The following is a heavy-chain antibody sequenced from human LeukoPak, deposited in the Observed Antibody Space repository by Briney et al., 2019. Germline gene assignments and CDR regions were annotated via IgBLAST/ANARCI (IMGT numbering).Heavy chain of an antibody. CDR1: GFTFNSYG. J-gene: IGHJ4*02. V-gene: IGHV3-30*18. D-gene: IGHD1-1*01. CDR3: AKATGTLGN. Sequence: GGSLRLSCAASGFTFNSYGMHWVRQVPGKGLEWVAIISYDGTNKYYADSVKGRFTISRDNSKNTLYLQMNSLTAEDTAIYYCAKATGTLGNWGQGTLVTVSS. CDR2: ISYDGTNK.